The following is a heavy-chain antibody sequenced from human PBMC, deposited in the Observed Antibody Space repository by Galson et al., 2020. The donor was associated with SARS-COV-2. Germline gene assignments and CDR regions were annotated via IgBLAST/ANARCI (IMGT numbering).Heavy chain of an antibody. CDR3: AHLYYDILTGYSNWFDP. D-gene: IGHD3-9*01. CDR2: IYWDDDK. J-gene: IGHJ5*02. Sequence: SGPTLVKPTQTLTLTCTFSGFSLSTSGVGVGWIRQPPGKALEWLVLIYWDDDKRYSPSLKSRLTITKDTSKNQVVLTMTNMDPVDTATYYCAHLYYDILTGYSNWFDPWGQGTLVTVSS. CDR1: GFSLSTSGVG. V-gene: IGHV2-5*02.